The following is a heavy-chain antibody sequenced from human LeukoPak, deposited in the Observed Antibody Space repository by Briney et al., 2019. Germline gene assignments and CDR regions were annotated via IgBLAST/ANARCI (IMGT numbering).Heavy chain of an antibody. D-gene: IGHD6-13*01. V-gene: IGHV3-23*01. J-gene: IGHJ6*03. Sequence: GGSLRLSCAASGFTFSSYAMSWVRQAPGKGLEWVSAISGSGGSTYYADSVKGRFTISRDNSKNTLYLQMNSLRAEDTAVYYCAKGGTAADDYYYYYYMDVWGKGTTVTVSS. CDR3: AKGGTAADDYYYYYYMDV. CDR1: GFTFSSYA. CDR2: ISGSGGST.